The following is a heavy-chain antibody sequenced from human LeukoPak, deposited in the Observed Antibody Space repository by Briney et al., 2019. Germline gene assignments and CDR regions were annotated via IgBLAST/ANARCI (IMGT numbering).Heavy chain of an antibody. CDR1: GFTVSSNY. CDR3: ARVSELESYGWFDP. D-gene: IGHD1-26*01. CDR2: ISSSGSTI. Sequence: GGSLRLSCAASGFTVSSNYMSWVRQAPGKGLEWVSYISSSGSTIYYADSVKGRFTISRDNAKNSLYLQMNSLRAEDTAVYYCARVSELESYGWFDPWGQGTLVTVSS. J-gene: IGHJ5*02. V-gene: IGHV3-11*01.